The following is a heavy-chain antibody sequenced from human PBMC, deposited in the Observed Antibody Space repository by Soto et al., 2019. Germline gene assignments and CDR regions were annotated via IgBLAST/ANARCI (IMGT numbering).Heavy chain of an antibody. V-gene: IGHV3-21*01. CDR2: IGPSSNAI. CDR1: GFTFDSYT. J-gene: IGHJ4*02. Sequence: EVQLVESGGGLVKPGGSLRLSCAASGFTFDSYTMNWVRQAPGKGLEWVSAIGPSSNAIYYADSVKGRFTISRDNAKKSLYLQMNSLRGEDTAGYNCANGGTAAGPIRYCGEGTLVTVSS. CDR3: ANGGTAAGPIRY. D-gene: IGHD6-13*01.